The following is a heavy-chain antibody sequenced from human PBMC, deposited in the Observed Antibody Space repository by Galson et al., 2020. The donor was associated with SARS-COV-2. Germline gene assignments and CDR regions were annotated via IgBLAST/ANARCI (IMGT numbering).Heavy chain of an antibody. CDR3: ARGTDYSSSWYGRTFAPDY. Sequence: SQASETLSLTCAVYGGSFSGYYWSWIRQPPGKGLEWIGEINHSGSTNYNPSLKSRVTISVDTSKNQFSLKLSSVTAADTAVYYCARGTDYSSSWYGRTFAPDYWGQGTLVTVSS. CDR1: GGSFSGYY. CDR2: INHSGST. J-gene: IGHJ4*02. V-gene: IGHV4-34*01. D-gene: IGHD6-13*01.